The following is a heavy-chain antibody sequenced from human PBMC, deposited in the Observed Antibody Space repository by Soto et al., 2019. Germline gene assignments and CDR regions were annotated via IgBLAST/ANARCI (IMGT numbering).Heavy chain of an antibody. V-gene: IGHV3-23*01. D-gene: IGHD3-10*01. CDR3: AKDEAPIWFGELSNFDY. CDR2: ISGSGGST. Sequence: GGSLRLSCAASGFTFSSYAMSWVRQAPWKGLEWVSAISGSGGSTYYADSVKGRFTISRDNSKNTLYLQMNSLRAEDTAVYYCAKDEAPIWFGELSNFDYRGQGTLVTVSS. J-gene: IGHJ4*02. CDR1: GFTFSSYA.